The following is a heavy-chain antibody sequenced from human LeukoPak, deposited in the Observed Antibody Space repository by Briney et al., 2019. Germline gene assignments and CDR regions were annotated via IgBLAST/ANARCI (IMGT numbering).Heavy chain of an antibody. CDR1: GYTFTGYY. CDR3: ARDPSRFDP. J-gene: IGHJ5*02. V-gene: IGHV7-4-1*02. CDR2: INTNTGNP. Sequence: ASVKVSCKASGYTFTGYYMHWVRQAPGQGLEWMEWINTNTGNPTYAQGFTGRFVFSLDTSVSTAYLQISSLKAEDTAVYYCARDPSRFDPWGQGTLVTVSS.